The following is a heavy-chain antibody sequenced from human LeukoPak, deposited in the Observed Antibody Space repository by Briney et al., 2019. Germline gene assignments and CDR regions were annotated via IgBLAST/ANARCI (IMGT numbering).Heavy chain of an antibody. CDR2: ISASGDST. CDR3: VKGGHFDY. J-gene: IGHJ4*02. V-gene: IGHV3-23*01. CDR1: GFPFSSYT. Sequence: GGSLRLSCAASGFPFSSYTMTWGRQAPGKGLEWVSAISASGDSTYYADSVKGRFTISRDNSKNTLYLQMDSLRAEDTALYCCVKGGHFDYWGQGALLTVSS.